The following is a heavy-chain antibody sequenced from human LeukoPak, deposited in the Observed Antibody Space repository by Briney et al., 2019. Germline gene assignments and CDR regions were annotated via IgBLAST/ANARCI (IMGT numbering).Heavy chain of an antibody. CDR1: GYTLTELS. J-gene: IGHJ6*01. CDR2: FDPEDGET. D-gene: IGHD6-13*01. CDR3: ATDVPAAASRLYYYYGMDV. Sequence: ASVKVSCKVSGYTLTELSMHWVRQAPGKGLEWMGGFDPEDGETTYAQKFQGRVTMTEDSSTDTAHMELSSLRSEDTAVYYCATDVPAAASRLYYYYGMDVWGQGTTVTVSS. V-gene: IGHV1-24*01.